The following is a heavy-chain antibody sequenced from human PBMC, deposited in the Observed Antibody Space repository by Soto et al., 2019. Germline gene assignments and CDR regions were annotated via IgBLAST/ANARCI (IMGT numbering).Heavy chain of an antibody. D-gene: IGHD3-10*01. J-gene: IGHJ4*02. CDR1: GFTFSSYG. Sequence: QVQLVESGGGGVQPGRSLRLSCAASGFTFSSYGMHWVRQAPGKGHEWVEVIWYDVSNKYYADSVKGRFTISRDNSKNTLYLQMNSLRADYSAVYYCARGRISGSGMRTTWDDWGQGTLVTVSS. CDR3: ARGRISGSGMRTTWDD. CDR2: IWYDVSNK. V-gene: IGHV3-33*01.